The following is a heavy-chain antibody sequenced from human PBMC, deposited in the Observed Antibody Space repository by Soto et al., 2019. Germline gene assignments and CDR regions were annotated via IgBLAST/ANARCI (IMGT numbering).Heavy chain of an antibody. CDR2: ISYDGSNK. CDR3: AKDLALELYCFDY. J-gene: IGHJ4*02. Sequence: PGGSLRLSCAASGFTFSSYTMHWVRQTPGKGLERVAVISYDGSNKYYADSVKGRFTISRDNSKNTLYLQMNSLRAEDTAVYYCAKDLALELYCFDYWGQGTLVTVSS. V-gene: IGHV3-30*04. CDR1: GFTFSSYT. D-gene: IGHD1-26*01.